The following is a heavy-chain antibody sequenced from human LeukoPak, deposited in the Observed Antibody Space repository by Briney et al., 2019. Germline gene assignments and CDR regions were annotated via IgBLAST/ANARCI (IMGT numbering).Heavy chain of an antibody. CDR3: ARDHLWFGELVFDY. CDR1: GFTFSSYA. CDR2: ISYDGSNK. J-gene: IGHJ4*02. V-gene: IGHV3-30*04. D-gene: IGHD3-10*01. Sequence: PGGSLRLPCAASGFTFSSYAMHWVRQAPGKGLEWVAVISYDGSNKYYADSVKGRFTISRDNSKNTLYLQMNSLRAEDTAVYYCARDHLWFGELVFDYWGQGTLVTVSS.